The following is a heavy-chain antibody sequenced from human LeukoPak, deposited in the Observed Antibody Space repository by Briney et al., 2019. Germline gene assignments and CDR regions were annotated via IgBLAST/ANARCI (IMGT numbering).Heavy chain of an antibody. V-gene: IGHV5-51*01. CDR1: GHSFTNHW. CDR2: INLGDSET. J-gene: IGHJ5*02. Sequence: GESLKISCEASGHSFTNHWIGWVRQMPGKGLEWMGIINLGDSETQYSPSFQGQVAISLDKSISTAYLQWRSLRVSDTAMYYCARRPYSGSPNWFDPWGQGTLVTVSS. CDR3: ARRPYSGSPNWFDP. D-gene: IGHD1-26*01.